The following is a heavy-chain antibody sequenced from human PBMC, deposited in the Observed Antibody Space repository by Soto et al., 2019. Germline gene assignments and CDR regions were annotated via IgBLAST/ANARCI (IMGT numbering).Heavy chain of an antibody. CDR3: ARRGFLRTGSGYYYYYYMDV. D-gene: IGHD3-10*01. J-gene: IGHJ6*03. CDR2: MNPNSGNT. Sequence: ASVKVSCKASGYTFTSYDINWVRQATGQGLEWMGWMNPNSGNTGYAQKFQGRVTMTRNTSISTAYMGLSSLRSEDTAVYYCARRGFLRTGSGYYYYYYMDVWGKGTTVTVSS. CDR1: GYTFTSYD. V-gene: IGHV1-8*01.